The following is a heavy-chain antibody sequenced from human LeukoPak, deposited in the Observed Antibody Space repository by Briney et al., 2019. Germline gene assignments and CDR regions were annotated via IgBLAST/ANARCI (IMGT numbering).Heavy chain of an antibody. J-gene: IGHJ4*02. CDR1: GENFSTYH. CDR2: INHNGST. Sequence: PSETLSLTCAVYGENFSTYHYSWIRQSPGKGLGWSGEINHNGSTNYNPSLKSRGTISVDTSKNQFSLKLSTVTAADTAIYYFLRGGRAGSLFAYWGQGTLVTVSS. V-gene: IGHV4-34*01. CDR3: LRGGRAGSLFAY. D-gene: IGHD6-19*01.